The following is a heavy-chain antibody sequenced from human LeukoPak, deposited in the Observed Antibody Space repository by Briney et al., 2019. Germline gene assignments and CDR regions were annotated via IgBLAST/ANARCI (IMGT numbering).Heavy chain of an antibody. CDR3: ARDGVAAARVCWFDP. J-gene: IGHJ5*02. CDR2: IRSSSSTI. CDR1: GFTFSSYS. Sequence: QPGGSLRLSCAASGFTFSSYSMNWVRQVPGKGLGWDSYIRSSSSTIYYADSVKGRFTISRDNAKKSLYLQMNSLRAEDTAVYYCARDGVAAARVCWFDPWGQGTLVTVSS. D-gene: IGHD6-13*01. V-gene: IGHV3-48*01.